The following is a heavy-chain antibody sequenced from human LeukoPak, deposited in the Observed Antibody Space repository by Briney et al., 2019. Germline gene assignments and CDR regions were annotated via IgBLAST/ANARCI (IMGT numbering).Heavy chain of an antibody. D-gene: IGHD4-17*01. CDR2: FYYTGSS. Sequence: SETLSLTCTVSGDSISSYYWSWVRQPPGKGLEWIGYFYYTGSSNYNPSLKSRVTMSVDSSKNHFSLKLSSVSAADTAVYYCAKEYGDYDAFDIWGQGTVVIVSS. V-gene: IGHV4-59*01. J-gene: IGHJ3*02. CDR3: AKEYGDYDAFDI. CDR1: GDSISSYY.